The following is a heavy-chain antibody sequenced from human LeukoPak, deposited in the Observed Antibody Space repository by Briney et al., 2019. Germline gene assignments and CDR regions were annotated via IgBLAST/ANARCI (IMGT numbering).Heavy chain of an antibody. D-gene: IGHD4-17*01. Sequence: SETLSLTCAVSGGSISSGGYSWSWIRQPPGKGLEWIGYIYHSGSTYYNPSLKSQVTISVDRSKNQFSLKLSSVTAADTAVYYCARARLYGDYVLDAFDIWGQGTMVTVSS. CDR1: GGSISSGGYS. CDR2: IYHSGST. V-gene: IGHV4-30-2*01. CDR3: ARARLYGDYVLDAFDI. J-gene: IGHJ3*02.